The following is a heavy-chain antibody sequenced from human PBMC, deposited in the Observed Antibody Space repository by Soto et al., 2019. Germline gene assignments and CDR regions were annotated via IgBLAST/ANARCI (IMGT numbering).Heavy chain of an antibody. Sequence: QVQLVQSGAEVKRPGSSVKVSCKTSGDIFSTYGISWVRQAPGQGLDWMGWIMHIFGTADYAQKFQCRVTIAADESTSKVYMDLSSLRADDAAVYYCARGETQLPHPYSSRPWCDPWGQGTLVTVSS. V-gene: IGHV1-69*01. CDR2: IMHIFGTA. CDR1: GDIFSTYG. D-gene: IGHD6-19*01. CDR3: ARGETQLPHPYSSRPWCDP. J-gene: IGHJ5*02.